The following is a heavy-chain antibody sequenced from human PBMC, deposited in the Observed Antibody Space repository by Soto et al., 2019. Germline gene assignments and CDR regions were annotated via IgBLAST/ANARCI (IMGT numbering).Heavy chain of an antibody. CDR1: GFTFSTYA. CDR2: IDTGGSTI. J-gene: IGHJ4*02. CDR3: ARGPISNDHYFDY. Sequence: LRLSCAASGFTFSTYAMNWVRQAPGKELEWISYIDTGGSTIYYADSVRGRFTISRDNAKNSLSLQMNSLRAEDTALYYCARGPISNDHYFDYWGQGAQVTVSS. V-gene: IGHV3-48*03. D-gene: IGHD2-21*01.